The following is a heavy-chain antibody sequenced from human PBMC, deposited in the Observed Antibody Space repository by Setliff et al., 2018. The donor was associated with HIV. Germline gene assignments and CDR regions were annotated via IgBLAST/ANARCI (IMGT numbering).Heavy chain of an antibody. V-gene: IGHV4-59*02. CDR2: IHHTGST. D-gene: IGHD3-3*01. CDR1: DDSVSTFY. J-gene: IGHJ4*01. Sequence: SETLSLPCTVSDDSVSTFYWNWIRQPPGKGLEWIGFIHHTGSTVSNPSLKSRVTILMDLSRNQLSLHLASVTTADTAVYFCAPGEGVASTYYHDWGQGTQVTVSS. CDR3: APGEGVASTYYHD.